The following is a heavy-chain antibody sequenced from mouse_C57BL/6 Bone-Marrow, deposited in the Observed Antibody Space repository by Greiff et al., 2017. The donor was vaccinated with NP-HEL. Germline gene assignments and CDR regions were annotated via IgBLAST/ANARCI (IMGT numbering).Heavy chain of an antibody. CDR1: GFTFSSYA. Sequence: DVKLVESGGGLVKPGGSLKLSCAASGFTFSSYAMSWVRQTPEKRLEWVATISDGGSYTYYPDNVKGRFTISRDNAKNNLYLQMSHLKSEDTAMYYCARESPPEDFDVWGTGTTVTVSS. CDR3: ARESPPEDFDV. J-gene: IGHJ1*03. V-gene: IGHV5-4*01. CDR2: ISDGGSYT.